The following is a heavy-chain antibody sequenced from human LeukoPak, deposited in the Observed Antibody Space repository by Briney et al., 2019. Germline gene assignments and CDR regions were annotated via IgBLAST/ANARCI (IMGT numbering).Heavy chain of an antibody. J-gene: IGHJ4*02. D-gene: IGHD2-2*01. CDR3: ARANFLYCSSTSCLFDY. CDR2: INPNSGGT. V-gene: IGHV1-2*04. CDR1: GYTFTDYY. Sequence: EASVTVSCKASGYTFTDYYMHWVRLAPGQGLEWMGWINPNSGGTNYVQKFQGWVTMTRNTSINTAYMELSRLTSDDTAVYYCARANFLYCSSTSCLFDYWGQGTLVTVSS.